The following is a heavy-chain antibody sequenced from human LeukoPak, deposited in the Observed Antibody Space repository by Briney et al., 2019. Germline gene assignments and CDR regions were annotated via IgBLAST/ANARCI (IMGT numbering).Heavy chain of an antibody. J-gene: IGHJ4*02. CDR1: GGSISSSSYY. Sequence: PSETLSLTCTVSGGSISSSSYYWGWIRQPPGKGLEWIGSIYKSGGTFYNPSLKSRVTISVDTSKNQFSLNLSSVTAADTAVYYCEAGAGTGTFDYWGQGTLVTVSS. CDR3: EAGAGTGTFDY. D-gene: IGHD6-19*01. V-gene: IGHV4-39*01. CDR2: IYKSGGT.